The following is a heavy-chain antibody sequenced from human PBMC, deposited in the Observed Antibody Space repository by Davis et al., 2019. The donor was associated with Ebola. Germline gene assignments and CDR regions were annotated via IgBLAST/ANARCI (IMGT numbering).Heavy chain of an antibody. D-gene: IGHD2-15*01. CDR3: AHLGPQRYCSGGGCHGYLDY. CDR1: GDILSSYA. Sequence: AASVKVSCKAVGDILSSYAMTWVRQAPGQGLEWMGGIIPVFRTASYAQKFQGRVTITADESTRTAYMELTGLRSEDTAVYYCAHLGPQRYCSGGGCHGYLDYWGQGTLVTVSS. J-gene: IGHJ4*02. V-gene: IGHV1-69*13. CDR2: IIPVFRTA.